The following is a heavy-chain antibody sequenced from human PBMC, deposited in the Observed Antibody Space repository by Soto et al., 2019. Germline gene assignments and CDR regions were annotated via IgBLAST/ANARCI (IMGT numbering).Heavy chain of an antibody. J-gene: IGHJ6*02. CDR2: ISFDGRNK. Sequence: GGSLRLSCAASGFTFSTHALLWVRQAPGQGLEWVAIISFDGRNKYYADSVEGRFTISRDNSKTTLYLQMNSLGTEDTAVYFCAREKAGRFLAGGMDVWGQGTSVTVSS. CDR3: AREKAGRFLAGGMDV. CDR1: GFTFSTHA. V-gene: IGHV3-30*01. D-gene: IGHD6-6*01.